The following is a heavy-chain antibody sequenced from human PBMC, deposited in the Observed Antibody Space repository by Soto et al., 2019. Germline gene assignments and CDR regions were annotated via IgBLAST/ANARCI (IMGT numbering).Heavy chain of an antibody. Sequence: SETLSLTCAVYGGSFSGYYWSWIRQPPGKGLEWIGEINHSGSTNYNPSLKSRVTMSVDTSKNQFSLKLSSVTAADTAVYYCARGVRTTVTTKEGVFDYWGQGSLVTVYS. CDR2: INHSGST. CDR1: GGSFSGYY. CDR3: ARGVRTTVTTKEGVFDY. V-gene: IGHV4-34*01. D-gene: IGHD4-17*01. J-gene: IGHJ4*02.